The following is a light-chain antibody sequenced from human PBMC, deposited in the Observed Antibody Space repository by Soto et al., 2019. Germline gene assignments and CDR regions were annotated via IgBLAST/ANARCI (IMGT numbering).Light chain of an antibody. CDR1: QSVSSN. CDR3: QQYNNWPPYT. J-gene: IGKJ2*01. CDR2: GAS. V-gene: IGKV3-15*01. Sequence: EIVMTQSPATLSVSPGERATLSCRASQSVSSNLAWYQQKHGQAPRLLIYGASTRATGIQARFSGSGSGTEFTLTISSLVSEDFAVYYCQQYNNWPPYTFGRGTKMEIK.